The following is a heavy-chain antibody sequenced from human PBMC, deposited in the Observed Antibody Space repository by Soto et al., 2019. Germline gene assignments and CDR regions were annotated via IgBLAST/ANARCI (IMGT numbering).Heavy chain of an antibody. CDR1: GYSFTKYG. D-gene: IGHD2-2*01. CDR3: ARTDCSSTSCYNYYYYGMEV. J-gene: IGHJ6*02. Sequence: ASVKVSCKTSGYSFTKYGLHWVRQAPGQRLEWMGWINPGNGDTKYSQKFQGRVTITRDTSATTAYMELSSLRSEDSAVFYCARTDCSSTSCYNYYYYGMEVWREATTV. V-gene: IGHV1-3*01. CDR2: INPGNGDT.